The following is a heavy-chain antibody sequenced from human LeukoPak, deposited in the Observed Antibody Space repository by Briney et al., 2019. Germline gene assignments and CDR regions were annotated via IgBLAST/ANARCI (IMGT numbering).Heavy chain of an antibody. CDR1: GFTFSGYT. D-gene: IGHD1-26*01. Sequence: GGSLRLSCAASGFTFSGYTMNWVRQAPGKGLEWVSSISSSSSYIYYADSVKGRFTISRDNAKNSLNLQMNSLRAEDTAVYYCARDWEGPLGYFDYWGQGTLVTVSS. CDR2: ISSSSSYI. V-gene: IGHV3-21*01. CDR3: ARDWEGPLGYFDY. J-gene: IGHJ4*02.